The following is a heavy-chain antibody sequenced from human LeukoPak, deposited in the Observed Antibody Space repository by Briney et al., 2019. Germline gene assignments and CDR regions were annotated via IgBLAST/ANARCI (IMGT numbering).Heavy chain of an antibody. CDR2: FDPEDVET. Sequence: GASVKVSCKVSGYTLTELSIHWVRQAPGKGLEWMGGFDPEDVETIYAQKFQGRVTMTEDTSTDTAYMELSSLRSEDTAVYYCATASWREGHGGAFDIWGQGTMVTVSS. V-gene: IGHV1-24*01. J-gene: IGHJ3*02. D-gene: IGHD6-13*01. CDR3: ATASWREGHGGAFDI. CDR1: GYTLTELS.